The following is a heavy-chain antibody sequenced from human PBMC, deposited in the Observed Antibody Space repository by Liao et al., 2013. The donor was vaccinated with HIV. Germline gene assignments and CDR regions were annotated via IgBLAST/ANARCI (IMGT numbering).Heavy chain of an antibody. CDR3: ARTKSFSAKSSWGF. CDR1: GGSISSYW. D-gene: IGHD3-16*01. Sequence: QVQLQESGPGLVKPSETLSLSCTVSGGSISSYWWSWIRQPPGKGLEWIGYIYYSGTTNYNPTLKSRVTISVDTSKNQFSLKLSSVTAADTAVYYCARTKSFSAKSSWGFWGQGTLVTVSS. CDR2: IYYSGTT. V-gene: IGHV4-59*01. J-gene: IGHJ4*02.